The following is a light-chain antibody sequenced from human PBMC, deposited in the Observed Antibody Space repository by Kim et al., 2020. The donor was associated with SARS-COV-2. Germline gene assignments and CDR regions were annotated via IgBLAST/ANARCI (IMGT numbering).Light chain of an antibody. J-gene: IGLJ2*01. Sequence: GHSVTISCTGATSDVGSDDNVSWYKQHPGKAPKLMIYDVTKRPSGVPDRFSGSKSGSTASLTISGLQADEEADYYCCSYAGSHTSAFGGGTKLTVL. CDR1: TSDVGSDDN. CDR2: DVT. V-gene: IGLV2-11*01. CDR3: CSYAGSHTSA.